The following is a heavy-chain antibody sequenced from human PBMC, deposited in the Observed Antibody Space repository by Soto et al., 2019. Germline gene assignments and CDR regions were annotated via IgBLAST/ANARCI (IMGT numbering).Heavy chain of an antibody. CDR1: GFTFSAYA. Sequence: EVQLLESGGGLVQPGGSQRLSCAASGFTFSAYAMTWVRQAPGKGLEWVSSISGSGANTYYADSVKGRFTISSDNSKNTLSLQMNSLRADDTAVYYCAKSPDFYYYGMDVWGQGTTVTVSS. CDR2: ISGSGANT. CDR3: AKSPDFYYYGMDV. J-gene: IGHJ6*02. V-gene: IGHV3-23*01.